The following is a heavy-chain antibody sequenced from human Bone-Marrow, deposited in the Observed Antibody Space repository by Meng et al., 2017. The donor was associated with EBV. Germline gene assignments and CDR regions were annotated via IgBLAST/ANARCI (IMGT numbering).Heavy chain of an antibody. V-gene: IGHV4-34*01. J-gene: IGHJ4*02. CDR3: ARGCSGGSCSPFDY. CDR1: GGSFSGYY. D-gene: IGHD2-15*01. CDR2: INNSGST. Sequence: QLQLEQLGAGLLEPSETLSLSCAVYGGSFSGYYWSWIRQPPGKGLEWIGEINNSGSTNYNTSLKSRVTISVDTSKNQFSLKLSSVTAADTAVYYCARGCSGGSCSPFDYWGQGTLVTVSS.